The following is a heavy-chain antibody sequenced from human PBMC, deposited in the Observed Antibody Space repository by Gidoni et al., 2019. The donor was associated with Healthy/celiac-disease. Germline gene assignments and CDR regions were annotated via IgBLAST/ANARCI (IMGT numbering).Heavy chain of an antibody. CDR3: ARDRGEMAKVRWFDP. V-gene: IGHV4-4*02. CDR1: GCPLSSSNW. CDR2: IYHSGST. D-gene: IGHD3-10*01. Sequence: QVQLQESGPGLVKPSGTLSLTCAVSGCPLSSSNWWSWVRQPPGQGLGWIGEIYHSGSTTYNPSLKSRVTISVDKSKNQFSLKLSSVTAADTAVYYCARDRGEMAKVRWFDPWGQGTLVTVSS. J-gene: IGHJ5*02.